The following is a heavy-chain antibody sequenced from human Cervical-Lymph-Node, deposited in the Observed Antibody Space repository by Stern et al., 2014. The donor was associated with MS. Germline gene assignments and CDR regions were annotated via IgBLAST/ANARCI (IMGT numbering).Heavy chain of an antibody. CDR2: ISTTGKTI. CDR3: VRASDPLFEY. D-gene: IGHD2-21*02. V-gene: IGHV3-11*01. J-gene: IGHJ4*02. CDR1: GFTFSDYH. Sequence: MQLVESGGGSVKPGGSLRLSCAVSGFTFSDYHMHWIRQAPGKGLAWISYISTTGKTIYYADSVKGRFTISRDNAKNSLYLQMNSLRVEDTAVYYCVRASDPLFEYWGQGTLVTVSS.